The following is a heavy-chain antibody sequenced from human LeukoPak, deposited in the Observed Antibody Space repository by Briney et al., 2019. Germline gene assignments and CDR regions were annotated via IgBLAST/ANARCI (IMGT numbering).Heavy chain of an antibody. CDR3: ARARLYSLNDDPAFDI. CDR2: IYRGGGT. J-gene: IGHJ3*02. Sequence: GGSLRLSCAASGFTVSSSYLSWVRQAPGKGLEWVSLIYRGGGTYYADSVKGRFTISRDSSKNTLFLQMNSLRAEDTAVYYCARARLYSLNDDPAFDIWGQGTMVSVSS. D-gene: IGHD1-20*01. V-gene: IGHV3-53*01. CDR1: GFTVSSSY.